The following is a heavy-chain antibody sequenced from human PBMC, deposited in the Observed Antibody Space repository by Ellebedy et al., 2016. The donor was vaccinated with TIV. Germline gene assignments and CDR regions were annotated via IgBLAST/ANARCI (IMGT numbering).Heavy chain of an antibody. CDR2: LWYDGNNK. J-gene: IGHJ5*02. V-gene: IGHV3-33*01. CDR3: ARGGTMVRGVTVFNWFGP. Sequence: PGGSLRLSCAASGFTFSSFGMHWVRQAPGKGLEWVAVLWYDGNNKDYADSVKGRFTISRDNSKNTLYLQMNSLRAEDTAVYYWARGGTMVRGVTVFNWFGPWGQGTLVTVSS. D-gene: IGHD3-10*01. CDR1: GFTFSSFG.